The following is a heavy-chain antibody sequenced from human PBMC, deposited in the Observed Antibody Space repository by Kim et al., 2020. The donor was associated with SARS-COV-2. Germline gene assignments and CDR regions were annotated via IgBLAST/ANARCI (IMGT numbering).Heavy chain of an antibody. CDR3: ARGTAAAGSPYGMDV. V-gene: IGHV5-10-1*01. CDR1: GYSFTSYW. J-gene: IGHJ6*02. CDR2: IDPSDSYT. Sequence: GESLKISCKGSGYSFTSYWISWVRQMPGKGLEWMGRIDPSDSYTNYSPSFQGHVTISADKSISTAYLQWSSLKASDTAMYYCARGTAAAGSPYGMDVWGQGTTVTVSS. D-gene: IGHD6-13*01.